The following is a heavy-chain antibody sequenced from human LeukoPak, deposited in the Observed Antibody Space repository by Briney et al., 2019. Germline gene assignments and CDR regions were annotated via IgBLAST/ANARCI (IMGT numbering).Heavy chain of an antibody. Sequence: PSETLSLTCTVSGGSISSGGYFWSWIRQHPGKGLEWIGYIYYNGNTHYKPSLSSRVSMSVDTSKNQFSLKLSSVTAADTAIYYCAREDYSSGWYIDYWGQGTLVTVSS. CDR1: GGSISSGGYF. D-gene: IGHD6-19*01. CDR3: AREDYSSGWYIDY. V-gene: IGHV4-31*03. J-gene: IGHJ4*02. CDR2: IYYNGNT.